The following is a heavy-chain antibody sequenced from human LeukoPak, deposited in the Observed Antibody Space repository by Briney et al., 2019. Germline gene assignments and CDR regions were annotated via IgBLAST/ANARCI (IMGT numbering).Heavy chain of an antibody. CDR2: INHSGSN. CDR3: ARARRDSGYYKIDY. V-gene: IGHV4-34*01. D-gene: IGHD3-3*01. Sequence: SETLALTCAVYGGSFSGYYWSWIRQPPGKGRDWIGEINHSGSNKYNPSLNSLVTISVVPSKNQFSLKLSSVTAADTAVYYCARARRDSGYYKIDYWGQGTLVTVSS. CDR1: GGSFSGYY. J-gene: IGHJ4*02.